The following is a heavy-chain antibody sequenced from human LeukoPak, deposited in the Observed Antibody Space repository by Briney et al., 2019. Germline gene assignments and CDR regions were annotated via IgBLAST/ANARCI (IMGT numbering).Heavy chain of an antibody. D-gene: IGHD2-21*02. J-gene: IGHJ4*02. CDR1: GFTFSSYG. V-gene: IGHV3-33*01. CDR2: IWYDGSNK. Sequence: GGSLRLSCAASGFTFSSYGMHWVRQAPGKGLEWMAVIWYDGSNKYYADSVKGRFTISRDNSKNTLYLQMNSLRAEDTAVYYCARDRVVTDYWGQGTLVTVSS. CDR3: ARDRVVTDY.